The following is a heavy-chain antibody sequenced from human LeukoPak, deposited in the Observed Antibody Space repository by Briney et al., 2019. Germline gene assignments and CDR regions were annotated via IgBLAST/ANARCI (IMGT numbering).Heavy chain of an antibody. CDR3: ARASMVRGVIITKSSGSLPPGY. Sequence: GESLKISCKGSGYTFTSYGISWVRQAPGQGLEWMGWINPNSGGTNYAQKFQGRVTMTRDTSISTAYMELSRLRSDDTAVYYCARASMVRGVIITKSSGSLPPGYWGQGTLVTVSS. CDR2: INPNSGGT. CDR1: GYTFTSYG. D-gene: IGHD3-10*01. J-gene: IGHJ4*02. V-gene: IGHV1-2*02.